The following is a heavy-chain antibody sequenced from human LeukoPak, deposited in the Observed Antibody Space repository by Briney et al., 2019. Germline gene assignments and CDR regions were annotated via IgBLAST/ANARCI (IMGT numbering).Heavy chain of an antibody. D-gene: IGHD5-18*01. CDR2: ISYSGST. V-gene: IGHV4-59*01. CDR1: GGSINTYY. CDR3: ARHDHGYSSGRFDY. J-gene: IGHJ4*02. Sequence: SETLSLTCTVSGGSINTYYWSWLRQPPGKGLEWIGFISYSGSTNYNPSLKGRLTISLDTSKNQFSLKLTSATPADTAVYYCARHDHGYSSGRFDYWGQGTLVTVSS.